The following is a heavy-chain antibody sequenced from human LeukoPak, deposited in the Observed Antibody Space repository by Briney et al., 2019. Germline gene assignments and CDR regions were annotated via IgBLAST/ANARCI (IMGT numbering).Heavy chain of an antibody. CDR1: GASIRSGDYY. V-gene: IGHV4-30-4*01. D-gene: IGHD2-15*01. CDR3: ARDCSGGSCYGAFDI. J-gene: IGHJ3*02. CDR2: IYDSGST. Sequence: SETLSLTCTVSGASIRSGDYYWSWIRQPPGKGLEWIGYIYDSGSTYYNPSLKSRITISVDTSENRFSLKLSSVTATDTAVYYCARDCSGGSCYGAFDIWGQGTMVTVPS.